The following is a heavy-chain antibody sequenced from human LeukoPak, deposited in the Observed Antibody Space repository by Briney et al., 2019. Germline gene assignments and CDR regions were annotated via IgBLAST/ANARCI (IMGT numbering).Heavy chain of an antibody. J-gene: IGHJ6*02. V-gene: IGHV1-8*01. CDR1: GYTFTSYD. CDR2: MNPNSGNT. Sequence: ASVKVSCKASGYTFTSYDINWVRQATGQGLERMGWMNPNSGNTGCAQKFQGRVTMTRNTSISTAYMELSSLRSEDTAVYYCARGSGSYYARPWGMDVWGQGTTVTVSS. CDR3: ARGSGSYYARPWGMDV. D-gene: IGHD3-10*01.